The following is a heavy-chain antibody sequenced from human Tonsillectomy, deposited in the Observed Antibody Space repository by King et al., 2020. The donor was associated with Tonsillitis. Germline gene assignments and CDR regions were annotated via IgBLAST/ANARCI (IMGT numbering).Heavy chain of an antibody. CDR2: IIPIFGTA. D-gene: IGHD3-3*01. CDR3: ARDIDVTIFGVPHRGWFDP. V-gene: IGHV1-69*01. J-gene: IGHJ5*02. CDR1: GGTFSSYA. Sequence: EQLVQSGAEVKKPGSSVKVSCKASGGTFSSYAISWVRQAPGQGLEWMGGIIPIFGTANYAQKFQGRVTITADESTSRAYMGLSSLGSEDTAVYYCARDIDVTIFGVPHRGWFDPWGQGTLVTVSS.